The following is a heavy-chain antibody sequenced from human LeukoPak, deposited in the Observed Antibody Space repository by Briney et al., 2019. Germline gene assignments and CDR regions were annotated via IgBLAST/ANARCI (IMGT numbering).Heavy chain of an antibody. V-gene: IGHV3-23*01. CDR3: AKGSF. Sequence: GGSLRLSCVVSGFTFSTSAMSWVRQAPGKGLEWVSGISESGGSTYYADSVKGRFTSSRDNSKNTLYLQMSNLRAEDTAAYYCAKGSFWGQGTLVTVSS. D-gene: IGHD3-10*01. CDR1: GFTFSTSA. J-gene: IGHJ4*02. CDR2: ISESGGST.